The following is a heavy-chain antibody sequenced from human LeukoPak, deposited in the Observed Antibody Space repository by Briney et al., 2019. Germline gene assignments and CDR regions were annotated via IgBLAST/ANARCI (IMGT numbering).Heavy chain of an antibody. Sequence: GGSLRLSCAASGFTFDDYAMHWVRQAPGKGLDWVSGISWNSGSIGYADSVKRRFTISRDNAKNSLYLQMNSLRAEDTALYYCAKGYGYGSGSYVNHWFDPWGQGTLVTVSS. D-gene: IGHD3-10*01. J-gene: IGHJ5*02. V-gene: IGHV3-9*01. CDR2: ISWNSGSI. CDR3: AKGYGYGSGSYVNHWFDP. CDR1: GFTFDDYA.